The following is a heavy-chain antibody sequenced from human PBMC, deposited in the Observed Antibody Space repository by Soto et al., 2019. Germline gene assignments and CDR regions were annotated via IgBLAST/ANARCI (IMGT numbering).Heavy chain of an antibody. D-gene: IGHD4-4*01. CDR2: INSDGSST. CDR3: GRSGLTTTHYPGMDV. Sequence: PGGSLRLSCAASGFTFRSYWMHWVRQGPGKGLVWVSRINSDGSSTSYADSVKGRFTISRDNAKNTLYLQMNSLRAEDTAVYFCGRSGLTTTHYPGMDVWGQGTTVTVSS. J-gene: IGHJ6*02. CDR1: GFTFRSYW. V-gene: IGHV3-74*01.